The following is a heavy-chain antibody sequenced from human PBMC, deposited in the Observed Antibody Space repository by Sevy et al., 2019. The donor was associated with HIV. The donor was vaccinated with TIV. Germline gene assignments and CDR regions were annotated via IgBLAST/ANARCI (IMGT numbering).Heavy chain of an antibody. V-gene: IGHV4-39*01. J-gene: IGHJ6*02. CDR3: ARPEGLQLNYAMDV. CDR2: IYYTGST. D-gene: IGHD3-3*01. Sequence: SETLSLTCTVSGCSISSSSYYWNWIRQPPGKGLEWIGSIYYTGSTYYKPSLKSRVTISKDTSKNQFSLKLRSVTAADTAVYYCARPEGLQLNYAMDVWGQGTTVTVSS. CDR1: GCSISSSSYY.